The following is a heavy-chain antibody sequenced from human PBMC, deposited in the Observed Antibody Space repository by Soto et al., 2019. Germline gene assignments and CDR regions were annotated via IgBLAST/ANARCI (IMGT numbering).Heavy chain of an antibody. J-gene: IGHJ4*02. D-gene: IGHD3-22*01. CDR2: ISGHGDST. CDR3: ARDGHYYDSSGYYYYFDY. Sequence: EVKLVESGGGLVQPGGSLRLSCAASGFIFDSYVMTWVRQAPGKGLDWVSSISGHGDSTYFADSMKGRFTISRDNSKNTLHLQMNSLRADDTAVYYCARDGHYYDSSGYYYYFDYWGQGTLVTVSS. V-gene: IGHV3-23*04. CDR1: GFIFDSYV.